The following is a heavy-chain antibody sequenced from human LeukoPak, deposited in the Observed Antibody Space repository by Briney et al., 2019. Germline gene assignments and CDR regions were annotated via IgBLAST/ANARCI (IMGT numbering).Heavy chain of an antibody. CDR3: ATNHYDFWSGYYTDY. CDR2: INHGGST. V-gene: IGHV4-34*01. J-gene: IGHJ4*02. CDR1: GGSFSGYY. D-gene: IGHD3-3*01. Sequence: SETLSLTCAVYGGSFSGYYWSWIRQPPGKGLEWIGEINHGGSTNYNPSLKSRVTISVDTSKNQFSLRLSSVTAADTAVYYCATNHYDFWSGYYTDYWGQGTLVTVSS.